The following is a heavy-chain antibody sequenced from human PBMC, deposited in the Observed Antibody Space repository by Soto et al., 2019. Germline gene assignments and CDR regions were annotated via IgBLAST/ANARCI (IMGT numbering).Heavy chain of an antibody. CDR1: GFTFSSYA. Sequence: GGSLRLSCATSGFTFSSYAMSWVRQAPGKGLEWVSAISGSGGSTYYADSVKGRFTISRDNSKNTLYLQMNSLRAEDTAVYYCAKLGSTYYYYYGMDVWGQGTTVTVSS. V-gene: IGHV3-23*01. D-gene: IGHD3-10*01. CDR3: AKLGSTYYYYYGMDV. J-gene: IGHJ6*02. CDR2: ISGSGGST.